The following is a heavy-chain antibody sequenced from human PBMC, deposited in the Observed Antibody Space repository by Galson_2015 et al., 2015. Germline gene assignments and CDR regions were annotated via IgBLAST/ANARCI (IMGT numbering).Heavy chain of an antibody. Sequence: SVKVSCKASGYTFTSYYMHWVRQAPGQGLEWMGIINHSGGSTSYAQKFQGRVTMTRDTSTSTVYMELSSLRSEDTAVYYCARGRNDYGDFCDYFDYSGHGTLVTVAS. J-gene: IGHJ4*01. CDR1: GYTFTSYY. V-gene: IGHV1-46*01. CDR3: ARGRNDYGDFCDYFDY. D-gene: IGHD4-17*01. CDR2: INHSGGST.